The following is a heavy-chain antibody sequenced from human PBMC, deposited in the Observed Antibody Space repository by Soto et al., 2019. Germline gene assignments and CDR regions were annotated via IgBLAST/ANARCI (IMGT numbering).Heavy chain of an antibody. Sequence: VKVSCKASGYTFSSYAMHWVRQAPGQRLEWMGWINAGYGNTKSSQKFQDRVTISRDTSASTAYMELTSLRSEDTAVYYCARDTGDGTFDFWGQGTLVTVSS. V-gene: IGHV1-3*01. J-gene: IGHJ4*02. CDR1: GYTFSSYA. CDR3: ARDTGDGTFDF. D-gene: IGHD7-27*01. CDR2: INAGYGNT.